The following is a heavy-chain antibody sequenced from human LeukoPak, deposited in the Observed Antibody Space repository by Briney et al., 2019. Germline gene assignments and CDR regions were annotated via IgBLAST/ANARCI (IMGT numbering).Heavy chain of an antibody. V-gene: IGHV1-69*04. Sequence: GASVKVSCKASGGTFSSYAISWVRQAPGQGLEWMGRIIPILGIANYAQKFQGRVTITADKSTSTAYMELSSLRSEDTAVYYCARGWHSTVGADENDYWGQGTLVTVSS. CDR2: IIPILGIA. D-gene: IGHD1-26*01. CDR3: ARGWHSTVGADENDY. J-gene: IGHJ4*02. CDR1: GGTFSSYA.